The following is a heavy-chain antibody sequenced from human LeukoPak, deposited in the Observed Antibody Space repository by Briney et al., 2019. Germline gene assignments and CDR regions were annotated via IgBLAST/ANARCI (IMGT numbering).Heavy chain of an antibody. D-gene: IGHD2-8*01. J-gene: IGHJ5*02. CDR2: INQNGNVK. CDR1: GFTFGDYW. Sequence: GGSLRLSCAASGFTFGDYWMDWVCQTPGRGLEWVAKINQNGNVKSYVDSVKGRFTISRDNAKSSLYLEMNSLRVDDTGVYYCARESPYVSWGQGILVTVSS. V-gene: IGHV3-7*01. CDR3: ARESPYVS.